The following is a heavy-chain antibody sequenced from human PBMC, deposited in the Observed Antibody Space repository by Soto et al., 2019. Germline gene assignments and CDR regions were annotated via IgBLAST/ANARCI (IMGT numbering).Heavy chain of an antibody. V-gene: IGHV6-1*01. CDR1: GDSVSRNTAA. CDR3: ARGVAGSGFDL. D-gene: IGHD6-19*01. J-gene: IGHJ4*02. Sequence: SRTLSLTCAISGDSVSRNTAAWNWIRSSPSRGLEWLGRTYYRSNWRHDYAVSVKSRITVNPDTSKNHFSLQLNSVTPDDTAVYYCARGVAGSGFDLWGQGTLVTVSS. CDR2: TYYRSNWRH.